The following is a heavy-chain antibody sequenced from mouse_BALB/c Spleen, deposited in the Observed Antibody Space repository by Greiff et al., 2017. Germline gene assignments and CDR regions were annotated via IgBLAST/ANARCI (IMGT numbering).Heavy chain of an antibody. Sequence: EVKVVESGAGLVQPGESLKLSCESNEYEFPSHDMSWVRKTPEKRLELVAAINSDGGSTYYPDTMERRFIISRDNTKKTLYLQMSSLRSEDTALYYCARHNRYDVGAMDYWGQGTSVTVSS. CDR2: INSDGGST. D-gene: IGHD2-14*01. J-gene: IGHJ4*01. V-gene: IGHV5-2*01. CDR1: EYEFPSHD. CDR3: ARHNRYDVGAMDY.